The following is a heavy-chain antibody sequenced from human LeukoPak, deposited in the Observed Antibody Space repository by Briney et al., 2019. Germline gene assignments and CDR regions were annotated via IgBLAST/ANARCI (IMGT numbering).Heavy chain of an antibody. CDR3: ARKDTAMVSSAFDI. CDR2: ISPNGVIT. CDR1: GFTFSSHG. V-gene: IGHV3-23*01. Sequence: GGTLRLSCAASGFTFSSHGMNWVRQAPGKGLEWVSGISPNGVITYYADSVKGRFTISRDNSKNTLYLQMNSLRAEDTAVYYCARKDTAMVSSAFDIWGQGTMVTVSS. D-gene: IGHD5-18*01. J-gene: IGHJ3*02.